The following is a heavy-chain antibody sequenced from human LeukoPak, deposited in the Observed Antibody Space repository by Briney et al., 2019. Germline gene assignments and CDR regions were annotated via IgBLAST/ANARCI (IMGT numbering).Heavy chain of an antibody. D-gene: IGHD2-15*01. Sequence: PGGSLRLSCAASGFTFDDYAMHWVRHAPGKGLEWVSGISWNSGSIGYADSVKGRFTISRDNAKNSLYLQMNSLRAEDTALYYCAKANVVVVAATPFDIWGQGTMVTVSS. CDR2: ISWNSGSI. CDR1: GFTFDDYA. J-gene: IGHJ3*02. CDR3: AKANVVVVAATPFDI. V-gene: IGHV3-9*01.